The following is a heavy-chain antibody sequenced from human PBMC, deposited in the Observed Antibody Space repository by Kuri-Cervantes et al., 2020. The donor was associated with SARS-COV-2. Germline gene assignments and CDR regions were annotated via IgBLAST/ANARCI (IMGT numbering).Heavy chain of an antibody. CDR3: ARVQGAAALTYYYHYGMDV. V-gene: IGHV4-39*07. CDR2: IYYSGST. Sequence: SETLSLTCTVSGGSISSSSYYWGWIRQPPGKGLEWIGSIYYSGSTYYNPSLKSRVTISVDTSKNQFSLKLSSVTAADTAVYYCARVQGAAALTYYYHYGMDVWGQGTTVTVSS. D-gene: IGHD2-2*01. CDR1: GGSISSSSYY. J-gene: IGHJ6*02.